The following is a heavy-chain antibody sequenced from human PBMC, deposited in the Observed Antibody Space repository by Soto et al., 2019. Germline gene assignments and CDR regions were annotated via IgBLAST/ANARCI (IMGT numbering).Heavy chain of an antibody. Sequence: GGSLRLSCAASGFTFSSYGMHWVRQAPGKGLEWVAVISYDGSNKYYADSVKGRFTISRDNSKNTLYLQMNSLRAEDTAVYYCAKDGPGGYSLDYWGQGTLVTVSS. J-gene: IGHJ4*02. CDR2: ISYDGSNK. V-gene: IGHV3-30*18. D-gene: IGHD3-22*01. CDR1: GFTFSSYG. CDR3: AKDGPGGYSLDY.